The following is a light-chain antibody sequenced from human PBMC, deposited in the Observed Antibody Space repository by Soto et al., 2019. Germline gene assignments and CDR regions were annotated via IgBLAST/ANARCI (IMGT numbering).Light chain of an antibody. CDR3: QSYDISLSVSVI. CDR1: SSNIGAGYD. CDR2: GNS. Sequence: QSVLTQPPSVSGAPGQRVTISCTGSSSNIGAGYDVQWYQQLPGAAPKLLIFGNSNRPSGVPDRFSGSRSGTSASQAITGLQAEDEADYFCQSYDISLSVSVIFGGGTKVTVL. J-gene: IGLJ2*01. V-gene: IGLV1-40*01.